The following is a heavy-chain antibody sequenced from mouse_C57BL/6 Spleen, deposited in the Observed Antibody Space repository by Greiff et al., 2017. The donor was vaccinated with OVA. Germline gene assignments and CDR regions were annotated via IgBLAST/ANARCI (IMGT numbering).Heavy chain of an antibody. CDR1: GFNIKDDY. D-gene: IGHD1-1*01. CDR3: TSITTVEPRRYFDV. CDR2: IDPENGDT. Sequence: VQLQQSGAELVRPGASVKLSCTASGFNIKDDYMHWVKQRPEQGLEWIGWIDPENGDTEYASKFQGKATITADTSSNTAYLQLSSLTSEDTAVYYCTSITTVEPRRYFDVWGTGTTVTVSS. J-gene: IGHJ1*03. V-gene: IGHV14-4*01.